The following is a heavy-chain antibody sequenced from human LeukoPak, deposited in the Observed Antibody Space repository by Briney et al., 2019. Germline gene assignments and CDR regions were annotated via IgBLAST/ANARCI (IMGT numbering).Heavy chain of an antibody. V-gene: IGHV4-61*01. CDR3: ARGVSTYYYGMDV. Sequence: PSETLSLTCTVSGGSISSGSYCWSWIRQPPGKGLEWIGYIYYSGNTNYNPSVKSRVTISVDTSKNQFSLKVSSVTAADTAVYYCARGVSTYYYGMDVWGQGTTVTVSS. CDR1: GGSISSGSYC. CDR2: IYYSGNT. D-gene: IGHD3-10*01. J-gene: IGHJ6*02.